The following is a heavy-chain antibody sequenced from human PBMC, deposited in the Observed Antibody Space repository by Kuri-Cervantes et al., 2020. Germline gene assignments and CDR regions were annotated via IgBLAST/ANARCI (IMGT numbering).Heavy chain of an antibody. Sequence: GESLKISCTASGFSFSDYYMTWIRQAPGKGLEWVAVISYDGSNKYYADSVKGRFTISRDNSKNTLYLQMNSLRAEDTAVYYCAREGMLWFGEQGWFDPWGQGTLVTVSS. V-gene: IGHV3-30-3*01. D-gene: IGHD3-10*01. CDR3: AREGMLWFGEQGWFDP. J-gene: IGHJ5*02. CDR2: ISYDGSNK. CDR1: GFSFSDYY.